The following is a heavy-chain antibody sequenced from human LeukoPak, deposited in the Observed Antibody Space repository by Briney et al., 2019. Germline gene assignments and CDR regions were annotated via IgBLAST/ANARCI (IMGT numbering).Heavy chain of an antibody. CDR2: INPNSGGT. V-gene: IGHV1-2*02. Sequence: ASVTVSCKASGYTFTGYYMHWVRQAPGQGLAWMGWINPNSGGTNYAQKFQGRVTMTRDTSISTAYMELSRLRSDDTAVYYCARDSIVVVPAAIYYYYGMDVWGQGTTVTVSS. CDR3: ARDSIVVVPAAIYYYYGMDV. D-gene: IGHD2-2*01. J-gene: IGHJ6*02. CDR1: GYTFTGYY.